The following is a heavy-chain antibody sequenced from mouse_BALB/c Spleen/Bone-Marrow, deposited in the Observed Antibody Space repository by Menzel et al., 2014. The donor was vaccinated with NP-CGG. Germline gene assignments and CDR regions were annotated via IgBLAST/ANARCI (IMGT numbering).Heavy chain of an antibody. Sequence: VHLVESGPGLVSPSQSLSITCTVSGFSLTSYGVHWVRQPPGKGLAWLGVIWAGGSTNYNSALMSRLSISKDNSKSQVFLKMNSLQTDDTAMYYCARDRELSYAMDYWGQGTSVTVSS. CDR2: IWAGGST. J-gene: IGHJ4*01. V-gene: IGHV2-9*02. CDR3: ARDRELSYAMDY. CDR1: GFSLTSYG. D-gene: IGHD3-1*01.